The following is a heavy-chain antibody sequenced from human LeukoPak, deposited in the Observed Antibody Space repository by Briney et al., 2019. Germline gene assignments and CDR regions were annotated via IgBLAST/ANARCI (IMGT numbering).Heavy chain of an antibody. D-gene: IGHD3-10*01. V-gene: IGHV3-7*03. CDR3: ARNSGAGYYFYMDV. CDR1: GFTFSNYA. CDR2: IKQDGSEK. Sequence: GGSLRLSCAASGFTFSNYAMHWVRQAAGKGLEWVANIKQDGSEKYYVDSVKGRFTISRDNAKNSLYLQMNSLRAEDTALYYCARNSGAGYYFYMDVWGKGTAVTVSS. J-gene: IGHJ6*03.